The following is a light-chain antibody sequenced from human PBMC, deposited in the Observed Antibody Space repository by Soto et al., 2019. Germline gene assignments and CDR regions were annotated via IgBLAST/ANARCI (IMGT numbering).Light chain of an antibody. CDR2: EDS. V-gene: IGLV2-23*01. CDR1: HSDVGSYNL. CDR3: CSYAGSFSVI. J-gene: IGLJ2*01. Sequence: QSALTQPASASGSPGQSITISCTGTHSDVGSYNLVSWYQQHPGKAPKLIIYEDSKRPSGVSNRFSGSKSGYTASLTISGLEAEDEADYYCCSYAGSFSVIFGGGTKLTVL.